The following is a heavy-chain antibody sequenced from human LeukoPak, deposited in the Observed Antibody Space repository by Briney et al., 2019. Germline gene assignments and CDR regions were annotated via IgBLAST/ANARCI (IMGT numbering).Heavy chain of an antibody. CDR1: GGSISSYY. CDR3: ASGSSGWYYRIDY. J-gene: IGHJ4*02. Sequence: SGTLSLTCTVSGGSISSYYWSWIRQPPGKGLEWIGYIYYSGSTNYNPSLKSRVTISVDTSKNQFSLKLSSVTAADTAVYYCASGSSGWYYRIDYWGQGTLVTVSS. D-gene: IGHD6-19*01. V-gene: IGHV4-59*01. CDR2: IYYSGST.